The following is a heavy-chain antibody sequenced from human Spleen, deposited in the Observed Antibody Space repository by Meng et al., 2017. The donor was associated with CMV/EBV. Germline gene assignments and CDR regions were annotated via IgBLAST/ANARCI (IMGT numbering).Heavy chain of an antibody. CDR2: IYYSGST. CDR3: ARSGLLRFHYFDY. Sequence: SETLSLTCSVSGGSISSGGYYWSWIRQPPGKGLEWIGYIYYSGSTNYNPSLKSRVSISVDTSKNQLSLRLNSVTAADTAVYYCARSGLLRFHYFDYWGQGALVTVSS. D-gene: IGHD2-15*01. J-gene: IGHJ4*02. CDR1: GGSISSGGYY. V-gene: IGHV4-61*08.